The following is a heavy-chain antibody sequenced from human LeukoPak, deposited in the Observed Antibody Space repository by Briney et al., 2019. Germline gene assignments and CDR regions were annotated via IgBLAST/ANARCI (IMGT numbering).Heavy chain of an antibody. CDR3: ARDGGGWYYFDY. CDR1: GFTFSSYW. CDR2: IKQDGSEK. Sequence: GGSLRLSCVASGFTFSSYWMSWVRQAPGKGLEGVANIKQDGSEKYYVDSVKGRFTIPRDNAKNSLYLQMNSLRAEDTAVYYCARDGGGWYYFDYWGQGTLVTVSS. V-gene: IGHV3-7*01. J-gene: IGHJ4*02. D-gene: IGHD2-15*01.